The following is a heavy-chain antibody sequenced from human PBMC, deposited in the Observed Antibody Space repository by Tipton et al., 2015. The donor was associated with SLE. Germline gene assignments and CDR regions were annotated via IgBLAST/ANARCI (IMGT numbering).Heavy chain of an antibody. CDR2: IYYSGSA. CDR3: ARGQLRYFEPRYYFMDV. Sequence: TLSLTCTVSGGSISSSSFYWGWIRQPPGRGLEWIGSIYYSGSASYFPSLKSRVTISVDTSKNQFSLQLSSVTAADTAVYYCARGQLRYFEPRYYFMDVWGKGTTVTVSS. V-gene: IGHV4-39*07. CDR1: GGSISSSSFY. D-gene: IGHD3-9*01. J-gene: IGHJ6*03.